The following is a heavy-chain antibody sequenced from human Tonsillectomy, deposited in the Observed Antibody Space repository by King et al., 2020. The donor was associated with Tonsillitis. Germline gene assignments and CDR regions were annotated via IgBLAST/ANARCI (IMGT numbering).Heavy chain of an antibody. CDR3: AHEILTGYYRPCPLLN. CDR2: IYWDDDK. J-gene: IGHJ4*02. Sequence: ITLKESGPTLVKPTQTLTLTCTFSGFSLSTSGVGVGWIRQPPGKALEWLALIYWDDDKRYSPSLKNRLTITKDTSKNQVVLTMTNMDPVDTATYYCAHEILTGYYRPCPLLNWGQGTLVTVSS. CDR1: GFSLSTSGVG. V-gene: IGHV2-5*02. D-gene: IGHD3-9*01.